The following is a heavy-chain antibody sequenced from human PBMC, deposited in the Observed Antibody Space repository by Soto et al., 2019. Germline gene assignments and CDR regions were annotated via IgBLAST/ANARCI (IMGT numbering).Heavy chain of an antibody. CDR1: GFTFSSYG. CDR2: IWYDGSNK. D-gene: IGHD6-6*01. V-gene: IGHV3-33*01. CDR3: ARESTSIAARQYYFEY. J-gene: IGHJ4*02. Sequence: GGSLRLSCAASGFTFSSYGMHWVRQAPGKGLEWVAVIWYDGSNKYYADSVKGRFTIPRDNSKNTLYLQMNSLRAEDTDVYYCARESTSIAARQYYFEYWGQGTLVTVSS.